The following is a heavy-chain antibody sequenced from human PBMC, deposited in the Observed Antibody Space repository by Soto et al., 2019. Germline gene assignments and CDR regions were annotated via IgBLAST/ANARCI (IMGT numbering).Heavy chain of an antibody. D-gene: IGHD1-26*01. CDR2: ISYDGSNK. CDR3: ARAASGSYLYYYYYYGMDV. J-gene: IGHJ6*02. V-gene: IGHV3-30-3*01. Sequence: PGGSLRLSCAASGFTFSSYAMHWVRQAPGKGLEWVAVISYDGSNKYYADSVKGRFTISRDNSKNTLYLQMNSLRAEDTAVYYCARAASGSYLYYYYYYGMDVWGQGTTVTVSS. CDR1: GFTFSSYA.